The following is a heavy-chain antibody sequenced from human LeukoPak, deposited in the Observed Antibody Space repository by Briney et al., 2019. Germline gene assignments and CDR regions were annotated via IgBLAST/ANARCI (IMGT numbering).Heavy chain of an antibody. Sequence: SETLSLTCSVSGASVSSDYWNWIRQAPGRGLEWIGYTHYRGDINYNPSLKSRLTMSVDASSNQVSLKLSSVTAADAAVYYCGRNLGSGSDHWGQGTLVTVSS. D-gene: IGHD3-10*01. CDR2: THYRGDI. CDR3: GRNLGSGSDH. CDR1: GASVSSDY. V-gene: IGHV4-59*02. J-gene: IGHJ4*02.